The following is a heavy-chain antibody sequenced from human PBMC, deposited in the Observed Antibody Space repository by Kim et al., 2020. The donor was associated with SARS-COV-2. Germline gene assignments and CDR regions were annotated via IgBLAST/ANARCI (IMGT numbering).Heavy chain of an antibody. D-gene: IGHD1-1*01. J-gene: IGHJ4*02. V-gene: IGHV3-23*01. CDR2: VVASGVGS. Sequence: GGSLRLSCAASGFTFSKFPMYWVRQAPGRGLEWVSSVVASGVGSYVADSVKGRFTISRDNSKDTLYLQMNSLRAEDTARYYCTKGDGTFYFDSWGLGILVPVP. CDR3: TKGDGTFYFDS. CDR1: GFTFSKFP.